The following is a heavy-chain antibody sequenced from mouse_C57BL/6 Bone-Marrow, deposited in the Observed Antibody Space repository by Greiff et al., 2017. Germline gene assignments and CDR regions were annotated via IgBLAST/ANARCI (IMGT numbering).Heavy chain of an antibody. J-gene: IGHJ3*01. CDR3: ARNDPPYDGYYGGFAY. CDR2: IWSGGST. V-gene: IGHV2-2*01. CDR1: GFSLTSYG. Sequence: VQLQQSGPGLVQPSQSLSITCTVSGFSLTSYGVHWVRQSPGKGLEWLGVIWSGGSTDYNAAFISRLSISKDNSKSQVFFKMNSLQADDTDIYYCARNDPPYDGYYGGFAYWGQGTLVTVSA. D-gene: IGHD2-3*01.